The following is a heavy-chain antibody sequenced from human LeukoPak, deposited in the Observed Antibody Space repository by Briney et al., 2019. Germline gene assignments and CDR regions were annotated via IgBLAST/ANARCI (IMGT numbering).Heavy chain of an antibody. J-gene: IGHJ4*02. CDR2: IYSGGST. D-gene: IGHD6-6*01. V-gene: IGHV3-66*01. Sequence: GGSLRLSCAASGFTVSSNYMSWVRQAPGKGLEWVSVIYSGGSTYYADSVKGRFTISRDNSKNTLYLQMNSLRAEDTAVYYCAKARRDYSSSPGDYWGQGTLVTVSS. CDR3: AKARRDYSSSPGDY. CDR1: GFTVSSNY.